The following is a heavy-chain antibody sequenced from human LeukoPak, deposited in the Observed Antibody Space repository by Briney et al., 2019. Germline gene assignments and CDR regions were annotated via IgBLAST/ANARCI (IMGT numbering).Heavy chain of an antibody. D-gene: IGHD6-19*01. Sequence: GGSLRLSCAAPGFIFDNYAIHWVRQAPGKGLEWVSLISGDGGSTFYADSVRGRFTISRDNTRKSLSLQMSSLRSEDTALYYCARGSETSGWYDYWGQGTLVTVSS. V-gene: IGHV3-43*02. CDR2: ISGDGGST. CDR1: GFIFDNYA. J-gene: IGHJ4*02. CDR3: ARGSETSGWYDY.